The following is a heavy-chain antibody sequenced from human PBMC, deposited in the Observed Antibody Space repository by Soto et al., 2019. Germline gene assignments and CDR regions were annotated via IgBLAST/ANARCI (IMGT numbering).Heavy chain of an antibody. D-gene: IGHD4-17*01. V-gene: IGHV3-9*01. Sequence: PGGSLRLSCAASGFTFDDYAMHWVRQAPGKGLEWVSGISWNSGSIGYADSVKGRFTISRDNAKNSLYLQMNSLRAEDTALYYCAKGYGGSYYYYGMDVWGQGTTVTVSS. CDR1: GFTFDDYA. CDR2: ISWNSGSI. CDR3: AKGYGGSYYYYGMDV. J-gene: IGHJ6*02.